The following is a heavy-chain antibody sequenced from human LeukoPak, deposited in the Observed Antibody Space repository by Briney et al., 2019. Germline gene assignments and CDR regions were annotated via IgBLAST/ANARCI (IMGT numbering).Heavy chain of an antibody. CDR2: MNPNSGNT. CDR1: GYTFTSYD. J-gene: IGHJ6*03. CDR3: ARGVKWSYHYYYMDV. V-gene: IGHV1-8*03. Sequence: GASVKVSCKASGYTFTSYDINWVRQATGQGLEWMGWMNPNSGNTGYAQKFQGRVTITRNTSISTAYMELSSLRSEDTAVYYCARGVKWSYHYYYMDVWGKGTTVTVSS. D-gene: IGHD1-26*01.